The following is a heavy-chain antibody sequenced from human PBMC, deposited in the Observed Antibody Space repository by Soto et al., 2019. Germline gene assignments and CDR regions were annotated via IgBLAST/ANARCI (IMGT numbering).Heavy chain of an antibody. J-gene: IGHJ3*01. CDR3: ARARWYDAFNV. CDR2: VYHGGNT. V-gene: IGHV4-38-2*01. Sequence: SETPSLTCAVSGFSISSGNYWGWIRKNPGKGLEWIGSVYHGGNTYYNPSLKSRVSISIDLSKNQFSLKLTSVTAADTAAYYCARARWYDAFNVWGQGTVVTVSS. CDR1: GFSISSGNY. D-gene: IGHD2-15*01.